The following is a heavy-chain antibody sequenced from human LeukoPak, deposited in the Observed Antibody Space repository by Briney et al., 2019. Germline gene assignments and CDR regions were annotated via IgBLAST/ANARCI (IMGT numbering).Heavy chain of an antibody. CDR3: ARVLSGSYFQH. V-gene: IGHV4-61*02. D-gene: IGHD1-26*01. Sequence: SETLSLTCTVSGGPISSGSYYWSWIQQPAGKGLEWIGRIYTSGSTNYNPSLKSRVIISVDTSKNQFSLKLGSVTAADTAVYYCARVLSGSYFQHWGQGTLVTVSS. J-gene: IGHJ1*01. CDR1: GGPISSGSYY. CDR2: IYTSGST.